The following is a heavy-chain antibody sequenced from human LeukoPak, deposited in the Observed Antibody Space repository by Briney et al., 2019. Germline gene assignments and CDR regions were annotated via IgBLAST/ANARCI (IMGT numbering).Heavy chain of an antibody. J-gene: IGHJ5*02. CDR3: ARSFGCSSTSCYTYNWSDP. CDR1: GYTFTSYG. Sequence: ASVKVSCKASGYTFTSYGIRWVRQAPGQGLEWMGRISAYNGNTHYAQKLQGRVTMTTDTSTSTAYMELRSLISDDTAVYYCARSFGCSSTSCYTYNWSDPWGQGTLVTVSS. CDR2: ISAYNGNT. D-gene: IGHD2-2*02. V-gene: IGHV1-18*01.